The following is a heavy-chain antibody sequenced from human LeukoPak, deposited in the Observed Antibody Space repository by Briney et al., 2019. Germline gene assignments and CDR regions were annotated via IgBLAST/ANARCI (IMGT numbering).Heavy chain of an antibody. CDR2: ISSSRSYI. V-gene: IGHV3-21*01. D-gene: IGHD3-3*01. Sequence: GGSLRLSCAASGFTFSSYSMNWVRQAPGKGLEWVSSISSSRSYIYYADSVKGRFTISRDNAKNSLYLQMNSLRAEDTAVYYCARDMIEGYYDFWSGYYPPHPFDYWGQGTLVTVSS. CDR3: ARDMIEGYYDFWSGYYPPHPFDY. CDR1: GFTFSSYS. J-gene: IGHJ4*02.